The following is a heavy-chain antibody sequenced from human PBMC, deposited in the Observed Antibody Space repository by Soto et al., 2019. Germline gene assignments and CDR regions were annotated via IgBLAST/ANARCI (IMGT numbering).Heavy chain of an antibody. CDR1: GFTFSPYS. V-gene: IGHV3-48*01. CDR2: INSSRSDI. CDR3: ARVRMAGDFDI. Sequence: GGSLRLSCAASGFTFSPYSMNWVRQAPGKGLEWVSNINSSRSDIYYADSVKGRFTISRDNAKNTLYLQMNSLRAEDTAVYYCARVRMAGDFDIWGQGTMVTVSS. D-gene: IGHD6-19*01. J-gene: IGHJ3*02.